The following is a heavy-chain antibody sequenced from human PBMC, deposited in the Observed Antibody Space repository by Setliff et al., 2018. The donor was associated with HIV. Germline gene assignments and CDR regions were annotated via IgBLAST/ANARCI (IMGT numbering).Heavy chain of an antibody. CDR2: ISGSAGST. Sequence: LRLSCAASGFTFSSYAMSWVRQAPGKGLDWVSAISGSAGSTCYADSVKGRFTISRDNSKSTLYLQMNSLRAEDTAVYYCAKAARDYYDSSGYYIGIDYWGRGTLVTVSS. D-gene: IGHD3-22*01. V-gene: IGHV3-23*01. CDR3: AKAARDYYDSSGYYIGIDY. CDR1: GFTFSSYA. J-gene: IGHJ4*02.